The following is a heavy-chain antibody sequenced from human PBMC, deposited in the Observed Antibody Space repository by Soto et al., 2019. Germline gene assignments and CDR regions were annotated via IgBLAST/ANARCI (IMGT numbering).Heavy chain of an antibody. Sequence: PSETLSLTCVVSGASLSSYYWSWIRQPPGRGLEWIGYIYYSGSTNYNPSLKSRVTISVDTSKNQFSLKLSSVTAADTAVYYCAREQSWSSGYLIDYWGQGTLVTVS. D-gene: IGHD3-22*01. J-gene: IGHJ4*02. CDR3: AREQSWSSGYLIDY. V-gene: IGHV4-59*01. CDR2: IYYSGST. CDR1: GASLSSYY.